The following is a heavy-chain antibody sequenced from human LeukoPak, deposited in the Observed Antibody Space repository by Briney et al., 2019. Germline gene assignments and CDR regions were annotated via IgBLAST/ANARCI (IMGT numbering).Heavy chain of an antibody. CDR3: ARHVVLGRFGDPTFDY. V-gene: IGHV4-30-2*01. CDR2: IYHSGST. J-gene: IGHJ4*02. Sequence: PSQTLSLTCAVSGGSISSGGYSWSWIRQPPGKGLEWIGYIYHSGSTYYNPSLKSRVTISVDTSKNQFSLKLSSVTAADTAVYYCARHVVLGRFGDPTFDYWGQGTLVTVSS. CDR1: GGSISSGGYS. D-gene: IGHD3-10*01.